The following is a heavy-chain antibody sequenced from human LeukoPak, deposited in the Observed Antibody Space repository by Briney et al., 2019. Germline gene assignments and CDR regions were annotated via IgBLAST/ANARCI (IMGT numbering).Heavy chain of an antibody. CDR3: ARDLGAAAGTGWANSHYYYYYVDV. CDR1: GYTFTGYY. CDR2: INPNSGGT. V-gene: IGHV1-2*02. Sequence: ASVKVSCKASGYTFTGYYMHWVRQAPGQGLEWMGWINPNSGGTNYAQKFQGRVTMTRDTPISTAYMELSRLRSDDTAVYYCARDLGAAAGTGWANSHYYYYYVDVWGKGTTVTVSS. D-gene: IGHD6-13*01. J-gene: IGHJ6*03.